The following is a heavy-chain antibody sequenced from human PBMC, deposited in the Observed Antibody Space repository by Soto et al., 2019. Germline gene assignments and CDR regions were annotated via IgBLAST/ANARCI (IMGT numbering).Heavy chain of an antibody. V-gene: IGHV3-66*01. CDR1: GFTVSSNY. Sequence: EVQLVESGGDLVQPGGSLRLSCAVSGFTVSSNYMTWVRQAPGKGLEWVSVIYPNGYTYYADSVKDRFTISRDNSKNTVFLQMNTLRGEDTSVYYCAGYQRWGQGTLVTVSS. CDR3: AGYQR. J-gene: IGHJ4*02. CDR2: IYPNGYT.